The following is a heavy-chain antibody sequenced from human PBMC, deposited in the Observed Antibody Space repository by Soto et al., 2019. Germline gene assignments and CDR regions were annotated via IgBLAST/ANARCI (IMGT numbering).Heavy chain of an antibody. D-gene: IGHD7-27*01. CDR2: IYYSGST. CDR1: GGSISGYY. J-gene: IGHJ4*02. Sequence: LQPLSLTSTVSGGSISGYYWRWIRQPPGKGLEWIGYIYYSGSTNYNPSLKSRVTISVDTSKNQFSLKLSSVTDADTAVYYCARRWGRTFDYWGQGTLVTVSS. CDR3: ARRWGRTFDY. V-gene: IGHV4-59*08.